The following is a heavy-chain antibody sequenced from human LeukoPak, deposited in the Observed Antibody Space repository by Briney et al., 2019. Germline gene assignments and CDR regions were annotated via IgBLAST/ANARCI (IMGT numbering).Heavy chain of an antibody. V-gene: IGHV3-72*01. CDR1: GFTFSDHY. D-gene: IGHD1-26*01. CDR3: ARTSGSYSGGAFDI. J-gene: IGHJ3*02. CDR2: IRNKANRYTK. Sequence: GGSLRLSCAASGFTFSDHYMDWVRQAPGKGLEWVGRIRNKANRYTKEYAASVKGRFTFSRDDSKNSLYLQMNSLRTEDTAMYYCARTSGSYSGGAFDIWGRGTMVTVSS.